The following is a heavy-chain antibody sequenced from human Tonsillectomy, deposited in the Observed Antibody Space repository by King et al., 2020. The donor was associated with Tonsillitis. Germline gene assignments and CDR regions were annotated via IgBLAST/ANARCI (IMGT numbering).Heavy chain of an antibody. D-gene: IGHD3-9*01. V-gene: IGHV3-74*01. CDR2: INNDGRSI. CDR1: GFIFSRSW. CDR3: VRDGSYDVLTGYNQFDH. Sequence: VQLVESGGNLVQRGGSLRLSCAASGFIFSRSWMHWVRQAPGKGLVWVARINNDGRSIDYADSVKGRFTISRDNAKNTLYLQMTSLRAEDTGTYYCVRDGSYDVLTGYNQFDHWGQGTLVNVST. J-gene: IGHJ4*02.